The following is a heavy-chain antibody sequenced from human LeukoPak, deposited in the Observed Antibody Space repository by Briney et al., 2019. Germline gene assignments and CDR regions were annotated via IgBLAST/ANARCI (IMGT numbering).Heavy chain of an antibody. V-gene: IGHV4-4*02. CDR1: GGSISSSNW. CDR2: ISHTGNT. CDR3: ARASQDYYYGMDV. J-gene: IGHJ6*02. Sequence: SETLSLTCAVSGGSISSSNWWSWVRQPPGKGLEWIGEISHTGNTNYNPSLKSRVAISVDNSKNQFSLNLSSVTAADTAVYYCARASQDYYYGMDVWGQGTTVTVSS.